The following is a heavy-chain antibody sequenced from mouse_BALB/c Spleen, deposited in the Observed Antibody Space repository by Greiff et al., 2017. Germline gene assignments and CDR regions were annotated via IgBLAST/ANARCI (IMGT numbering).Heavy chain of an antibody. V-gene: IGHV2-4-1*01. D-gene: IGHD3-3*01. CDR1: GFSLTSYG. CDR3: ARAGRYYFDY. CDR2: IWSGGST. Sequence: QVQLKQSGPGLVQPSQSLSITCTVSGFSLTSYGVHWVRQSPGKGLEWLGVIWSGGSTDYTAAFISRLSISKDNSKSQVFFKMNSLQADDTAIYYCARAGRYYFDYWGQGTTLTVSS. J-gene: IGHJ2*01.